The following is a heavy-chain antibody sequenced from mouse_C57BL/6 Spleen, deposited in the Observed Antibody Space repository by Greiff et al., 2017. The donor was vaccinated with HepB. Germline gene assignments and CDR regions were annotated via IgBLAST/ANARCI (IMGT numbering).Heavy chain of an antibody. CDR2: IWTGGGT. D-gene: IGHD1-1*01. V-gene: IGHV2-9-1*01. CDR1: GFSLTSYA. Sequence: VQGVESGPGLVAPSQSLSITCTVSGFSLTSYAISWVRQPPGKGLEWLGVIWTGGGTNYNSALKSRLSISKDNSKSQVFLKMNSLQTDDTARYYCAGLLRYAGYAMDYWGQGTSVTVSS. CDR3: AGLLRYAGYAMDY. J-gene: IGHJ4*01.